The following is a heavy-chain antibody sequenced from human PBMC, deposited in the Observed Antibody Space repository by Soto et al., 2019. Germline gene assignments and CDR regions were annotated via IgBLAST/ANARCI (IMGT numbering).Heavy chain of an antibody. J-gene: IGHJ3*01. CDR1: GGTFNGYG. Sequence: QVQLVQSGAVVKKPGSSVEVSCKASGGTFNGYGISWVRQAPGQGLEWMGGTVPVFDTSKYALRFQGRVTITADKSTSTAYMELSSVRSEDTASYVCARGVSNSGAYYTGPSAYDLWGQGTLVIVSS. CDR3: ARGVSNSGAYYTGPSAYDL. V-gene: IGHV1-69*06. CDR2: TVPVFDTS. D-gene: IGHD3-10*01.